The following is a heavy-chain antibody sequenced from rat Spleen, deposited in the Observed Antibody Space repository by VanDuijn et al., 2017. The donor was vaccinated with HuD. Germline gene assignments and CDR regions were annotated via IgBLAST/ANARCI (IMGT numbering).Heavy chain of an antibody. CDR1: GFTFSNYD. D-gene: IGHD1-5*01. J-gene: IGHJ2*01. V-gene: IGHV5S13*01. CDR2: ISPGGSST. CDR3: ARLRYNPFDY. Sequence: EVQLVESGGGLVQPGRSLKLSCAASGFTFSNYDMAWVRQDSTKGLEWVASISPGGSSTYYRDSVKGRFTISRDNAKNTQYLQMDSLRSEDTATYYCARLRYNPFDYWGQGVMVTVSS.